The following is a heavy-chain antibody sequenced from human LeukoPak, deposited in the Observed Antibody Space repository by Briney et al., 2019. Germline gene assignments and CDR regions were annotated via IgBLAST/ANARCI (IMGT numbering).Heavy chain of an antibody. CDR1: GYTFIDNY. V-gene: IGHV1-2*02. CDR3: ARDLADY. CDR2: INPNGGGT. Sequence: ASVKVSCKASGYTFIDNYLHWVRQAPGQGLEWMGWINPNGGGTNYAQKFQGRVTMTRDTSISTAYMELSRLRSDDTAVYYCARDLADYWGQGTLVTVSS. J-gene: IGHJ4*02.